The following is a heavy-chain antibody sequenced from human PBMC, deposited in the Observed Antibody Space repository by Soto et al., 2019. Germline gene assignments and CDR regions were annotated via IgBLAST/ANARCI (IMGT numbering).Heavy chain of an antibody. CDR3: AKVPVVRGVIILIFDY. J-gene: IGHJ4*02. CDR1: GFTFSRYA. CDR2: ISGSGGST. V-gene: IGHV3-23*01. Sequence: GGSLRLSCAASGFTFSRYAMSWVRQAPGKGLEWVSAISGSGGSTYYADSVKGRFTISRDNSKNTLYLQMNSLRAEDTAVYYCAKVPVVRGVIILIFDYRAQGTLDTVSS. D-gene: IGHD3-10*01.